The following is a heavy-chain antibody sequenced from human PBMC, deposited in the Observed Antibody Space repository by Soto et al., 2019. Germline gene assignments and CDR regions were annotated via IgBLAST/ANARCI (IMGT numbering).Heavy chain of an antibody. CDR3: ARAKRTPRTISYYYYMDV. J-gene: IGHJ6*03. CDR1: GGSFSGYY. D-gene: IGHD3-3*01. CDR2: INHSGST. V-gene: IGHV4-34*01. Sequence: QVQLQQWGAGLLKPSETLSLTCAVYGGSFSGYYWSSIRQPPGKGLEWIGEINHSGSTNYNPSLKSRVTISVDTSKNQFSLKLSSVTAADTAVYYCARAKRTPRTISYYYYMDVWGKGTTVTVSS.